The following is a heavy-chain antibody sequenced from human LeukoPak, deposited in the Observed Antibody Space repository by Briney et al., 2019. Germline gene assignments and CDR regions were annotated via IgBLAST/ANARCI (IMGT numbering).Heavy chain of an antibody. CDR3: ARDIRAWGSYQL. Sequence: GGSLRLSCAASGFTFSDYYMSWLRQAPGKGLEWVSSISSSSSYIYYADSVKGRFTISRDNAKNSLYLQMDSLRAEDTAVYYCARDIRAWGSYQLWGQGTLVTVSS. CDR2: ISSSSSYI. CDR1: GFTFSDYY. V-gene: IGHV3-11*06. D-gene: IGHD3-16*02. J-gene: IGHJ4*02.